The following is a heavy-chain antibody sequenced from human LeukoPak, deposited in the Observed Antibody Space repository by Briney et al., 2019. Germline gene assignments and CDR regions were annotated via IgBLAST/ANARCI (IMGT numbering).Heavy chain of an antibody. D-gene: IGHD3-22*01. Sequence: ASVKVSCKVSGYTLTELSMPWVRQAPGKGLEWMGGFDPEDGETIYAQKFQGRVTMTEDTCTDTAYMELSSLRSEDTAVYYCATSKRHYYDSSGYYYGYWGQGTLVTVSS. J-gene: IGHJ4*02. CDR2: FDPEDGET. CDR1: GYTLTELS. CDR3: ATSKRHYYDSSGYYYGY. V-gene: IGHV1-24*01.